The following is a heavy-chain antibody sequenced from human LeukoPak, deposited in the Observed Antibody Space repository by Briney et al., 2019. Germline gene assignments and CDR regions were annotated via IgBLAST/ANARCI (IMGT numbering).Heavy chain of an antibody. CDR3: ARGEAYGSPDY. V-gene: IGHV4-59*08. CDR2: IYYSGST. CDR1: GGSISSYY. Sequence: SETLSLTCTVSGGSISSYYWSWIRQPPGKGLEWIGYIYYSGSTNYNPSLKSRVTISVDTSKNQFSLKLSSVTAADTAVYYCARGEAYGSPDYWGQGTLVTVSS. D-gene: IGHD3-16*01. J-gene: IGHJ4*02.